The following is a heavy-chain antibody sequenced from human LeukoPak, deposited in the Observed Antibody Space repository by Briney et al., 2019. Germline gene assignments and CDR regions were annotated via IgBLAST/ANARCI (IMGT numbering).Heavy chain of an antibody. CDR1: GHTFTVYY. V-gene: IGHV1-2*02. D-gene: IGHD2-2*02. CDR2: INPNSGGT. J-gene: IGHJ5*02. CDR3: ARGRGCSSISCYTNWFDP. Sequence: ASVEVSGKASGHTFTVYYIHWVRQAPGQGLEWRGWINPNSGGTNYEQKFPVRVTITRATSISTTYMEMRRIRSDDTGVYYWARGRGCSSISCYTNWFDPWGQGTLVTVSS.